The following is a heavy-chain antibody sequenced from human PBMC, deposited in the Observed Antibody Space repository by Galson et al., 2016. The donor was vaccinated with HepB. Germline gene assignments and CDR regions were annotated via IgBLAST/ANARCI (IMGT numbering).Heavy chain of an antibody. CDR1: GDSTSSGSYY. D-gene: IGHD1-14*01. CDR2: ISTSGRT. J-gene: IGHJ5*02. V-gene: IGHV4-61*09. Sequence: TLSLTCAVSGDSTSSGSYYWSWIRRPAGEGLEWIGHISTSGRTKYNPPLKDRVTISLDTSKNQFSLSLNSVTAADTAVYYCARGITPFLRFDPWGQGTLVTVSS. CDR3: ARGITPFLRFDP.